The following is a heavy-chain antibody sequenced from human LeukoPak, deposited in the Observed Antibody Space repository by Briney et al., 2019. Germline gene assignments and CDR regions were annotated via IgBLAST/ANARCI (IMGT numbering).Heavy chain of an antibody. Sequence: GGSLRLSCAASEFTFTSYWMSWVRQAPGKGLEWLANINHDGSEVYYVDSVKGRFTISRDNAKNSLFLQMNSLRVEDTAVYYCARARNFDDWGQGTLVTVSP. V-gene: IGHV3-7*05. J-gene: IGHJ4*02. CDR1: EFTFTSYW. CDR3: ARARNFDD. CDR2: INHDGSEV.